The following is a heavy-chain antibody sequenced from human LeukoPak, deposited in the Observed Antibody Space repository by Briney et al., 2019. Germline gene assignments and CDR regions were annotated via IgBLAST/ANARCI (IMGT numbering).Heavy chain of an antibody. J-gene: IGHJ4*02. Sequence: SETLSLTCNVSGGSISSTTNSWGWAWIRQPPGKGLEWIGSIYYSGSTYYNPSLKSRVTISVDTSKNQFSLRLNSVTAADTAMYFCVKSGGYGLIDYWGQGTLVTVSS. D-gene: IGHD1-26*01. CDR2: IYYSGST. CDR3: VKSGGYGLIDY. CDR1: GGSISSTTNS. V-gene: IGHV4-39*01.